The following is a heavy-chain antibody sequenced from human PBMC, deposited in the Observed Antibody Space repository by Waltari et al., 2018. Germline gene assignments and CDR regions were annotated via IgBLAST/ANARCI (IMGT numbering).Heavy chain of an antibody. V-gene: IGHV3-48*01. CDR1: GFTFSSYS. J-gene: IGHJ4*02. D-gene: IGHD1-26*01. Sequence: EVQLVESGGGLVQPGGSLRLSCAASGFTFSSYSMNWVRQDPGKGLAWVSYISSSSSTIYYADSVKGRFTICRDNAKNSLYLQMNSLRAEDTAVYYCARGATTLPLGILDYWGQGTLVTVSS. CDR2: ISSSSSTI. CDR3: ARGATTLPLGILDY.